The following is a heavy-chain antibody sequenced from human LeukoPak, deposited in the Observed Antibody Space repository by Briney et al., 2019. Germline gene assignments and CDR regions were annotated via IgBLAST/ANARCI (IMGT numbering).Heavy chain of an antibody. D-gene: IGHD6-19*01. CDR2: LNSDGSSI. J-gene: IGHJ4*02. CDR1: GFTFSSSW. V-gene: IGHV3-74*01. Sequence: GGSLRLSCAASGFTFSSSWMHWVRQVPGKGLVWVSRLNSDGSSINYADSVKGRFTISRDNAENTLYLQMNSRRVEDTAVYYCARGVAGTLDYWGQGTLVTVSS. CDR3: ARGVAGTLDY.